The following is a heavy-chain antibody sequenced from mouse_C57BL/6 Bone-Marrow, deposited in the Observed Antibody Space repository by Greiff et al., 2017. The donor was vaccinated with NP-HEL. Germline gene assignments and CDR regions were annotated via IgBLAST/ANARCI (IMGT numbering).Heavy chain of an antibody. CDR3: ARDNFDY. V-gene: IGHV3-6*01. CDR2: ISYDGSN. CDR1: GYSITSGYY. Sequence: EVKLMESGPGLVKPSQSLSLTCSVTGYSITSGYYWNWIRQFPGNKREWMGYISYDGSNNYNPSLKNRITITRDTSKNQFFLKLNSVTTEDTATYYCARDNFDYWGQGTTLTVSS. J-gene: IGHJ2*01.